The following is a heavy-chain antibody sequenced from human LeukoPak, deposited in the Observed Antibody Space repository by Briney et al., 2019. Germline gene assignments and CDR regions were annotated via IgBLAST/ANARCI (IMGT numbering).Heavy chain of an antibody. CDR3: ARVIIKGYYFDY. CDR2: IYHSGGT. D-gene: IGHD3-10*01. V-gene: IGHV4-30-2*01. J-gene: IGHJ4*02. Sequence: MTSQTLSLTCAVSGGSISSGGYSWSWIRQPPGKGLEWIGYIYHSGGTYYNPSLKSRVTISVDRSKNQFSLKLSSVTAADTAVYYCARVIIKGYYFDYWGQGTLVTVSS. CDR1: GGSISSGGYS.